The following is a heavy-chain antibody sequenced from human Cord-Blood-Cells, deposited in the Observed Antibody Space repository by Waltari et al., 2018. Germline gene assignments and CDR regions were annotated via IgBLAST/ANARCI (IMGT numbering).Heavy chain of an antibody. Sequence: QVQLQQWGAGLLKPSETLSLTCAVYGGSFSGYYWSWIRQPPRKGLEWIGESNHSGSTNGDPSRTSRVTISVDASKSQCSLRLSSVTAADAAVDYCARGPRYDFWSGYDDWGQGTLVTVSS. V-gene: IGHV4-34*01. J-gene: IGHJ4*02. CDR3: ARGPRYDFWSGYDD. D-gene: IGHD3-3*01. CDR2: SNHSGST. CDR1: GGSFSGYY.